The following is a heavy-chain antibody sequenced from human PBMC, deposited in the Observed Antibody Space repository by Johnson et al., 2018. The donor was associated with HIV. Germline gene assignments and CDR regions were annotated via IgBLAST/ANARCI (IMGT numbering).Heavy chain of an antibody. CDR3: TRVETVPAAFAFDI. CDR1: GFTFSNAW. V-gene: IGHV3-15*01. CDR2: IKSKTNRGTT. J-gene: IGHJ3*02. D-gene: IGHD2-2*01. Sequence: VQLVESGGGLVKPGGSLRLSCAASGFTFSNAWMSWVRQAPGKGLEWVGRIKSKTNRGTTEYAASVKGRSTISRDDSKSIAYLQMNSLKTEDTAVYYYTRVETVPAAFAFDIWGQGTMVTVSS.